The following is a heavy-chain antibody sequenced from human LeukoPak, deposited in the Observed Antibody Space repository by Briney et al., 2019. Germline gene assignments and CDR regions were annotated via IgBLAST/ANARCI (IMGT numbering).Heavy chain of an antibody. Sequence: ASVKVSCKASGYTFTSYGISWVRHAPGQGVEWMGWISAYNGNTNYAQKLQGRVTMTTDTSTSTAYMELRSLRSDDTAVYYCARDLVRSEHLVEWELGGFWFDPWGQGTLVTVSS. CDR1: GYTFTSYG. V-gene: IGHV1-18*01. D-gene: IGHD1-26*01. CDR3: ARDLVRSEHLVEWELGGFWFDP. J-gene: IGHJ5*02. CDR2: ISAYNGNT.